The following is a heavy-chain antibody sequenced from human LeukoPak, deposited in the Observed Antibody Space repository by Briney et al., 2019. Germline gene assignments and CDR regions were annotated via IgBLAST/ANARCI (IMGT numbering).Heavy chain of an antibody. Sequence: GGSLRLSCTTSGFTFGDYAMSWFRQAPGKGLEWVGFIRSKAYGGTTEYAASVKGRFTISRDDSKTIAYLQMNSLETEDTAVYYCARGRDGYAFDYWGQGTLVTVSS. CDR2: IRSKAYGGTT. J-gene: IGHJ4*02. V-gene: IGHV3-49*03. CDR3: ARGRDGYAFDY. CDR1: GFTFGDYA. D-gene: IGHD5-24*01.